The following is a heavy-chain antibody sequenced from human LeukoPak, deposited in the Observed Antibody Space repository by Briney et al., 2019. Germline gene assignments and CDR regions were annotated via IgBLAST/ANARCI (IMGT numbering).Heavy chain of an antibody. J-gene: IGHJ4*02. Sequence: SGPTLVNPTQTLTLTCTFSGFSLATSRVGVGWIRQPPGKALQWLALIYWNDNKRYSPSLRSRLTVTKDTSKTQVFLTMTKMDPVDTATYYCAHGYGDYDPYFDYWGQGTLVTVSS. CDR3: AHGYGDYDPYFDY. CDR1: GFSLATSRVG. V-gene: IGHV2-5*01. CDR2: IYWNDNK. D-gene: IGHD4-17*01.